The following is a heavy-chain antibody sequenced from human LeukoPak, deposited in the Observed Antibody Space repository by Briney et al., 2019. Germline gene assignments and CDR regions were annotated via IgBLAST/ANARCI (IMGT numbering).Heavy chain of an antibody. CDR3: AKTPSLYYYDSSGYFDY. D-gene: IGHD3-22*01. J-gene: IGHJ4*02. Sequence: GGSLRLSCAASGFTFSSYAMSWVRQAPGKGLEWVSAISGSGGSTYYADSVKGRFTISRDNSKNTLYLQMNSLRAEDTAVYYCAKTPSLYYYDSSGYFDYWGQGTLSPSPQ. CDR1: GFTFSSYA. V-gene: IGHV3-23*01. CDR2: ISGSGGST.